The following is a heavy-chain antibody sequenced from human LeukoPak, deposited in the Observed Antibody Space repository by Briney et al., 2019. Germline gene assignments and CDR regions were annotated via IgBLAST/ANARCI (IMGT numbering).Heavy chain of an antibody. CDR2: ISYDGSNK. D-gene: IGHD2/OR15-2a*01. CDR1: GFTFSSYG. CDR3: ASGNFFDN. J-gene: IGHJ4*02. Sequence: GGSLRLSCAASGFTFSSYGMHWVRQAPGKGLEWVAVISYDGSNKYYADSVKGRLTISRDTAKNSLSLQMNSLRAEDTAVYFCASGNFFDNWGQGTLVTVSS. V-gene: IGHV3-30*03.